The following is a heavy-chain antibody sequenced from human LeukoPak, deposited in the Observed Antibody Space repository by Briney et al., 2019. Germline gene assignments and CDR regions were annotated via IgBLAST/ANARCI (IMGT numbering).Heavy chain of an antibody. CDR2: IIPIFGTA. D-gene: IGHD4-17*01. J-gene: IGHJ3*02. Sequence: ASVKVSCKASGGTFSSYAISWVRQAPGQGLEWMGRIIPIFGTANYAQKFQGRVTITTDESTSTAYMELSSLRSEDTAVYYCARAHDYGDYVSSYDAFDIWGQGTMVTVSS. V-gene: IGHV1-69*05. CDR1: GGTFSSYA. CDR3: ARAHDYGDYVSSYDAFDI.